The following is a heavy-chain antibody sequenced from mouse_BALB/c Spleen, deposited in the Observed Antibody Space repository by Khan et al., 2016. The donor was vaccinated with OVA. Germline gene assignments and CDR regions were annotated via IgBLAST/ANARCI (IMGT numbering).Heavy chain of an antibody. CDR2: IWSGGIT. V-gene: IGHV2-2*02. D-gene: IGHD2-4*01. Sequence: VQLQESGPGLVQPSQSLSITCTVSGFSLTSYGVHWVRQSPGKGLEWLGVIWSGGITDYSAAFISRLSISKDNSKSQVFFKMNSLQANDTAIYYCARNYDYDEGLAYWGHGTLVTVSA. CDR1: GFSLTSYG. CDR3: ARNYDYDEGLAY. J-gene: IGHJ3*01.